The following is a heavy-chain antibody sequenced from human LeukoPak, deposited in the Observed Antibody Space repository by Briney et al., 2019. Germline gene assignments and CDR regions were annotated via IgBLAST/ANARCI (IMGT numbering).Heavy chain of an antibody. CDR1: GFTFSSYA. J-gene: IGHJ5*02. V-gene: IGHV3-23*01. CDR2: ISGSGGST. Sequence: PGGSLRLSCAASGFTFSSYAMSWVRQAPGKGLEWVSAISGSGGSTYYADSVKGRFTISRDTSKNTLYLQMNSLRAEDTAVYDWAKDRIAREAWELSWFDPWGQGALVTVSA. D-gene: IGHD1-26*01. CDR3: AKDRIAREAWELSWFDP.